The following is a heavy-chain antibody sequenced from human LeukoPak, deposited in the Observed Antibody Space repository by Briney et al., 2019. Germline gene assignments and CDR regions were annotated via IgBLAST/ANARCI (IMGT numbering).Heavy chain of an antibody. CDR2: ISGSGGST. CDR3: AKEIYGDSTGGRFQH. D-gene: IGHD4-17*01. J-gene: IGHJ1*01. V-gene: IGHV3-23*01. Sequence: PGGSQRLSCAASGFTFNNYAMSWVRQAPGKGLEWVSVISGSGGSTYYADSVKGRFTISRDNSKNTLYLQMNSPRAEDTAVYYCAKEIYGDSTGGRFQHWGQGTLVTVSS. CDR1: GFTFNNYA.